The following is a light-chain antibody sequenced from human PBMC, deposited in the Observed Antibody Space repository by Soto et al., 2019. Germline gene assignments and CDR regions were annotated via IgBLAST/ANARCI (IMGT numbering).Light chain of an antibody. CDR3: QQYKSYSSWT. Sequence: DIQMTQSPSTRSSSVVDIVSITVLASQTINSWLAWYQQKPGKAPKLLIYKASYLQSWVPSTFSGSGSGTEFTLTISSLQPDDFATYYCQQYKSYSSWTFGQGTKVDIK. V-gene: IGKV1-5*03. CDR1: QTINSW. J-gene: IGKJ1*01. CDR2: KAS.